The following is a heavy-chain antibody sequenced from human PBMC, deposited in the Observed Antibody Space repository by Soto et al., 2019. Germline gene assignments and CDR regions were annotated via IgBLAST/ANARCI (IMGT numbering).Heavy chain of an antibody. V-gene: IGHV3-13*05. CDR1: GFTFISYD. CDR2: IGTAGDP. D-gene: IGHD2-15*01. CDR3: ARADPYCSGGSCYSDYYYGMDV. Sequence: GGSLRLSCAASGFTFISYDMHWVRQATGKGLEWVSAIGTAGDPYYPGSVKGRFTISRENAKNSLYLQMNSLRAGDTAVYYCARADPYCSGGSCYSDYYYGMDVWGQGTTVTVSS. J-gene: IGHJ6*02.